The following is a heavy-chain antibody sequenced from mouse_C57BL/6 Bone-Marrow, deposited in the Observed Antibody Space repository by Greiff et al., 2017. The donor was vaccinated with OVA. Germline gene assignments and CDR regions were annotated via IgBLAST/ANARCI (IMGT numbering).Heavy chain of an antibody. J-gene: IGHJ2*01. D-gene: IGHD2-5*01. V-gene: IGHV1-64*01. Sequence: QVQLQQPGAELVKPGASVKLSCKASGYTFTSYWMHWVKQRPGQGLEWIGMIHPNSGSTNYNEKFKSKAPLTVDKSSSTAYMPLSSLTSEDSAVYYGARGYSKYYGDYWGQGTTLTVSS. CDR3: ARGYSKYYGDY. CDR1: GYTFTSYW. CDR2: IHPNSGST.